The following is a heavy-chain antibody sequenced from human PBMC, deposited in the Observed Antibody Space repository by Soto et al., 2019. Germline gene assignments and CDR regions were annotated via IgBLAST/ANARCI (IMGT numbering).Heavy chain of an antibody. CDR1: GLTFSDYG. D-gene: IGHD3-16*01. J-gene: IGHJ6*02. CDR2: ISFDEAKDK. CDR3: AKGTYGGSAPYDYGMDV. V-gene: IGHV3-30*18. Sequence: QVQLVESGGGVVQPGGSLTLSCADSGLTFSDYGMHWVRQAPGKGLEWLTFISFDEAKDKYYSAPVRGRFSISRDNSKNTLSLQMNSLRSEDTAVYYCAKGTYGGSAPYDYGMDVWGQGTTVTVSS.